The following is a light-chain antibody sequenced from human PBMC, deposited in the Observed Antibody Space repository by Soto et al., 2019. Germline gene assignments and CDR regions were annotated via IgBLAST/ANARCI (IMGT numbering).Light chain of an antibody. CDR3: SSYTGDTTPV. CDR2: EVS. V-gene: IGLV2-14*01. J-gene: IGLJ2*01. CDR1: SNDVGGYAD. Sequence: QSVLTQPASVSGSPGQSITISCTGTSNDVGGYADVSWYQQYPGKAPKLVISEVSNRPSGVSHRFSGSRSGNTASLTISGLQAEDEADYYCSSYTGDTTPVFGGGTKVTVL.